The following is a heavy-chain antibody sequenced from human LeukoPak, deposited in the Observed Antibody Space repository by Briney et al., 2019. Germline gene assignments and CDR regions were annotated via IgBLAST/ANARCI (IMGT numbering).Heavy chain of an antibody. CDR1: GGSISSYY. CDR2: IYYSGST. D-gene: IGHD5-24*01. V-gene: IGHV4-59*01. J-gene: IGHJ4*02. Sequence: PSETLSLTCTVSGGSISSYYWSWIRQPPGKGLEWIGYIYYSGSTNYNPSLKNRVTISVDTSKNQFSLKLSSVTAADTAVYYCAREYGDGYNRARFDYWGQGALVTVSS. CDR3: AREYGDGYNRARFDY.